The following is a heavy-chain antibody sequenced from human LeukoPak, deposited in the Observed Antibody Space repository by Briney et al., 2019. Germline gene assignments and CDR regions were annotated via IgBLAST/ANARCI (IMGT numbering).Heavy chain of an antibody. CDR3: ARVLSGRGSLYSYYYYMDV. V-gene: IGHV3-20*04. CDR2: INWNGGST. Sequence: GGSLRLSCAASGFTFDDYSMSWVRQAPGKGLEWVSGINWNGGSTGYADSVKGRFTISRDNAKNSLYLQMNSLRAEDTALYYCARVLSGRGSLYSYYYYMDVWGKGTTVTISS. CDR1: GFTFDDYS. J-gene: IGHJ6*03. D-gene: IGHD3-10*01.